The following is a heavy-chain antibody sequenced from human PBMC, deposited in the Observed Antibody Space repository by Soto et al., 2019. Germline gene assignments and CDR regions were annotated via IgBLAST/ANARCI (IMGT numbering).Heavy chain of an antibody. CDR2: IIPIFGTA. J-gene: IGHJ6*02. V-gene: IGHV1-69*06. D-gene: IGHD3-10*01. Sequence: SVKVSCKASGGTFSSYAISWVRQAPGQGLEWMGGIIPIFGTANYAQKFQGRVTITADKSTSTAYMELSSLRSEDTAVYYCARDHTRTPIRGVIIRVYYYYGMDVWGQGTMFTVSS. CDR3: ARDHTRTPIRGVIIRVYYYYGMDV. CDR1: GGTFSSYA.